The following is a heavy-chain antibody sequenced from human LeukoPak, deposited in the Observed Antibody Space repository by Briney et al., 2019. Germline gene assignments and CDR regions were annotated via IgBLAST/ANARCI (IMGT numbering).Heavy chain of an antibody. Sequence: SETLSLTCAVYGGSFSGYYWSWIRQPPGKGLGWIGEINHSGSTNYNPSLKSRVTISVDTSKNQFSLKLSSVTAADTAVYYCARRRGYSYGYGLDYWGQGTLVTVSS. D-gene: IGHD5-18*01. CDR1: GGSFSGYY. V-gene: IGHV4-34*01. CDR3: ARRRGYSYGYGLDY. CDR2: INHSGST. J-gene: IGHJ4*02.